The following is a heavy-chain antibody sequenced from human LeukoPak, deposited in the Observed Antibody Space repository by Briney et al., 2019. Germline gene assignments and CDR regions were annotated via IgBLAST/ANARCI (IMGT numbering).Heavy chain of an antibody. CDR1: GFTFSSYA. J-gene: IGHJ4*02. CDR3: ALLPTTVTTFGY. Sequence: PGGSLRLSCAASGFTFSSYAMSWVRQAPGKGLEWVSSISGSGLSTYYADSVKGRFTISRDNSKNTLYLQMNSLRAEDTAVYYCALLPTTVTTFGYWGQGTLVTVSS. CDR2: ISGSGLST. D-gene: IGHD4-17*01. V-gene: IGHV3-23*01.